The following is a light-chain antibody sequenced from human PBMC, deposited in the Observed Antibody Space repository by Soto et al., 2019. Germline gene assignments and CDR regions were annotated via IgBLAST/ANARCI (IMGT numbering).Light chain of an antibody. CDR1: QGVFSNF. Sequence: EIVLTQSPGTLSLSPGERATLPCRASQGVFSNFLAWYQQKPGQAPRLLIYGASSRATGIPDRFSGSGSGTDFTLTISRLEPEDFEVYFCQQYGSSPITFGQGTRLEIK. CDR3: QQYGSSPIT. J-gene: IGKJ5*01. CDR2: GAS. V-gene: IGKV3-20*01.